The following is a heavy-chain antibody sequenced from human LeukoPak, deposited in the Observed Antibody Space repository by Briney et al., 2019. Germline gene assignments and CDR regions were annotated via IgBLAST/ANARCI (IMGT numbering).Heavy chain of an antibody. CDR2: IYYSGST. D-gene: IGHD3-16*01. CDR3: ARRSWAARDAFDI. V-gene: IGHV4-59*01. Sequence: SETLSLTCSVSGGSISSDNWNWIRQPPGKGLVWIGYIYYSGSTYYNPSLKSRVTISVDTSKNQFSLKLSSVTTADTAVYYCARRSWAARDAFDIWGQGTTVTVSS. CDR1: GGSISSDN. J-gene: IGHJ3*02.